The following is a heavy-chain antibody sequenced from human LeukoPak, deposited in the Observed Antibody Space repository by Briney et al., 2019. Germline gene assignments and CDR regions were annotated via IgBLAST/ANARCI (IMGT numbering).Heavy chain of an antibody. CDR3: ARLGGYCSSTSCYTGWFDP. J-gene: IGHJ5*02. CDR1: GGSISSGGYY. D-gene: IGHD2-2*02. CDR2: IYYSGST. V-gene: IGHV4-31*03. Sequence: SQTLSLTCTVSGGSISSGGYYWSWIRQHPGKGLEWIRYIYYSGSTYYNPSLKSRVTISVDTSKNQFSLKLSSVTAADTAVYYCARLGGYCSSTSCYTGWFDPWGQGTLVTVSS.